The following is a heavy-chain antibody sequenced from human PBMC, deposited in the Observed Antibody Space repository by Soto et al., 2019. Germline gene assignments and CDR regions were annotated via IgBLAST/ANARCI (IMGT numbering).Heavy chain of an antibody. D-gene: IGHD1-7*01. CDR1: GYTFSSYG. J-gene: IGHJ4*02. CDR3: AREGWLVELVY. V-gene: IGHV1-18*01. CDR2: ISGYNGNA. Sequence: VQLVQSGNVVQKPGSSVKVSCKTSGYTFSSYGIIWVRQAPGQGLEWMGWISGYNGNADYAQRFRGRVNMTTETSTTTVFMELREPRSDGPALYFWAREGWLVELVYWGQGSLVTVS.